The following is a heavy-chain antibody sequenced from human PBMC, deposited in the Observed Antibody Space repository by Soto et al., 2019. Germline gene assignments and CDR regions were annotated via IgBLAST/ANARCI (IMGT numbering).Heavy chain of an antibody. CDR1: GGTFSSYT. V-gene: IGHV1-69*02. CDR2: IIPILGIA. J-gene: IGHJ4*02. D-gene: IGHD3-9*01. Sequence: QVQLVQSGAEVKKPGSSVKVSCKASGGTFSSYTISWVRQAPGQGLAWMGRIIPILGIANYAQKFQGRVTITADKSTSTAYMELSSLRSEDTAVYYCASSYDILTGYYLEAPLGVNYWGQGTLVTVSS. CDR3: ASSYDILTGYYLEAPLGVNY.